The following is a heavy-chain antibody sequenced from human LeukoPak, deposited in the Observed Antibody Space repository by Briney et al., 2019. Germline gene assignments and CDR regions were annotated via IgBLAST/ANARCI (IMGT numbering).Heavy chain of an antibody. V-gene: IGHV2-70*11. Sequence: RESGPALVKPTQTLTLTCTFSGFSLRTRGMCVSWIRQPPGKALEWLSRIDWDDDKYYSTSLKTRLTISKDTSKNQLVLTMTNMDPVDTATYYCARCGLLWFGEPTYFDYWGQGTLVTVSS. CDR3: ARCGLLWFGEPTYFDY. D-gene: IGHD3-10*01. CDR1: GFSLRTRGMC. J-gene: IGHJ4*02. CDR2: IDWDDDK.